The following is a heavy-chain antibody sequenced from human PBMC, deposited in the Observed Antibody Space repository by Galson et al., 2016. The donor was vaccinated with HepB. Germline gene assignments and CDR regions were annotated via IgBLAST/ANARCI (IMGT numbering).Heavy chain of an antibody. Sequence: SLRLSCAASGFTVSSNYMSWVRQAPGKGLEWVSVIYTGGSTYYADSVKGRFTISRDSSKNRLYLQMNSLRAEDTATYYCTRAAGQWLVRWYFDYWGQGTLVTFSS. CDR1: GFTVSSNY. V-gene: IGHV3-53*01. J-gene: IGHJ4*01. D-gene: IGHD6-19*01. CDR2: IYTGGST. CDR3: TRAAGQWLVRWYFDY.